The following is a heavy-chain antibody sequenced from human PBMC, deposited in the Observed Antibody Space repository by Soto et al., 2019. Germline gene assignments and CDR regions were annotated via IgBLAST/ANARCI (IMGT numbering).Heavy chain of an antibody. CDR3: ARDAKGLRRYFDWLSGGNWFDP. V-gene: IGHV4-34*01. CDR1: GGSFSGYY. Sequence: QVQLQQWGAGLLKPSETLSLTCAVYGGSFSGYYWSWIRQPPGKGLEWIGEINHSGSTNYNPSLKSRCTTAVSTSKKHFALKLSSVTAADTAVYYCARDAKGLRRYFDWLSGGNWFDPWGQGTLVTVSS. J-gene: IGHJ5*02. D-gene: IGHD3-9*01. CDR2: INHSGST.